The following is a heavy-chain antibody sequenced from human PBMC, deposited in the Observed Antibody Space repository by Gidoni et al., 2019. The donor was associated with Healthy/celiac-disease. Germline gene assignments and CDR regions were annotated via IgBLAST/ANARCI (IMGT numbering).Heavy chain of an antibody. V-gene: IGHV1-18*01. CDR2: ISAYNGNT. J-gene: IGHJ4*02. CDR3: ARVVRCGGDCYTRGYFDY. Sequence: QVQLVQSGAEVKKPGASVTVSCKASGYTFTSYGISWVRQAPGQGLEWMGWISAYNGNTNYAQKLQGRVTMTTDTSTSTAYMELRSLRSDDTAVYYCARVVRCGGDCYTRGYFDYWGQGTLVTVSS. CDR1: GYTFTSYG. D-gene: IGHD2-21*02.